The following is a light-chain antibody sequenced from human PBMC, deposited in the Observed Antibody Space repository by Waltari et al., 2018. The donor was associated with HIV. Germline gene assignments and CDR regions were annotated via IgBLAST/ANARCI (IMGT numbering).Light chain of an antibody. CDR2: GGA. CDR1: SPNIGAGYD. V-gene: IGLV1-40*01. Sequence: QSVLTQPPSMSGAPGPRITIPCNGSSPNIGAGYDVPWYQQLPGTAPKLLIYGGANRPSGVPDRFSASKSGTSASLAISGLQAEDEADYFCQSYDRSLDWVFGGGTKLTVL. CDR3: QSYDRSLDWV. J-gene: IGLJ3*02.